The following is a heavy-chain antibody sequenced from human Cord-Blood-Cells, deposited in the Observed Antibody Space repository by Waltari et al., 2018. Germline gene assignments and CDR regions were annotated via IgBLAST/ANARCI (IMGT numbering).Heavy chain of an antibody. CDR3: ARRRYSITGTTGDAFDI. CDR1: GGSISSHY. Sequence: QVQLQESGPGLVKPSETLSLTCTVSGGSISSHYWSWIRQPPGKGLEWIGYIYYSGSTNYNPSLQSRVTISVDTSKNQFSLKLSSVTAADTAVYYCARRRYSITGTTGDAFDIWGQGTMVTVSS. J-gene: IGHJ3*02. V-gene: IGHV4-59*11. CDR2: IYYSGST. D-gene: IGHD1-7*01.